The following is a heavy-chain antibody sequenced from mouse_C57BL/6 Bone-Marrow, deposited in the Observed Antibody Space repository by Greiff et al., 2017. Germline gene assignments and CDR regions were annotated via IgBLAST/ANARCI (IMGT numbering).Heavy chain of an antibody. CDR2: LDPENGDT. Sequence: VQLQQSGAELVRPGASVKLSCTASGFNIKDDYMHWVKQRPEQGLEWIGWLDPENGDTEYASKFQGKATITADTSSNTAYLQLSSLTSEDTAVYYCTTLDYGSPFDVWGTGTTVTVSS. D-gene: IGHD1-1*01. V-gene: IGHV14-4*01. CDR3: TTLDYGSPFDV. CDR1: GFNIKDDY. J-gene: IGHJ1*03.